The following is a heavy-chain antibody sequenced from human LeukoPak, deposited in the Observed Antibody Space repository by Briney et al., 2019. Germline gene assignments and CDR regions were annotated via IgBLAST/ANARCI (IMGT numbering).Heavy chain of an antibody. J-gene: IGHJ4*02. CDR2: IKTNPDGGTT. CDR1: GFTFSNAW. Sequence: PGGSLRLSCAASGFTFSNAWMTWVRQAPGKGLDWVGRIKTNPDGGTTEYAAPVKGRFTISRDDSKNTLFLQMKSLKTEDTALYYCGGFGYWGQGTLVTVSS. V-gene: IGHV3-15*01. CDR3: GGFGY.